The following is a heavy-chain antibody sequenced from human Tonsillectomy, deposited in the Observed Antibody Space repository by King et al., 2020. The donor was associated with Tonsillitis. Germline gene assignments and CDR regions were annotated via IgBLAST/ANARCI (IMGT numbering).Heavy chain of an antibody. V-gene: IGHV3-73*01. CDR3: TSLPTVTTRGENFDY. Sequence: QLVQSGGGLVQPGGSLKLSCAASGFTFSGSAMHWVRQASGKGLEWVGRIRSKANSYATAYAASVKGRFTISRDDSKNTAYLQMNSLKTEDTAVYYCTSLPTVTTRGENFDYWGQGTLVTVSS. CDR2: IRSKANSYAT. CDR1: GFTFSGSA. J-gene: IGHJ4*02. D-gene: IGHD4-17*01.